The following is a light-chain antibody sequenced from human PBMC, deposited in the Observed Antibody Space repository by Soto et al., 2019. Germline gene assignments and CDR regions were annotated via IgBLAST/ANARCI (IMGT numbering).Light chain of an antibody. J-gene: IGLJ1*01. Sequence: QSVLTQPASVSGSPGPSIAISCTGTSSDVGGYNYVSWYQQHPGKAPKLMISEVSNRPSGVSNRFSGSKSGNTASLTISGLQAEDEADYYCSSYTSSSTYVFGTGTKLTVL. CDR3: SSYTSSSTYV. CDR2: EVS. CDR1: SSDVGGYNY. V-gene: IGLV2-14*01.